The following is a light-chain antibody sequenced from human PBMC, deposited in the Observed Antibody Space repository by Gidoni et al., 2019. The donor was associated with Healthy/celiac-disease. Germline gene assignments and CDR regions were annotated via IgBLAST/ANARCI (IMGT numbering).Light chain of an antibody. J-gene: IGKJ1*01. CDR1: QIVSSN. Sequence: EIVMTQSPATLSVSPGERATLSCRAIQIVSSNLAWYQQKPGQAPRLLIYCASTTATVIPARFSASGSGTEFTLTISSLQSEDFAVYYCQQYNNWPPWTFGQETKVEIK. V-gene: IGKV3-15*01. CDR2: CAS. CDR3: QQYNNWPPWT.